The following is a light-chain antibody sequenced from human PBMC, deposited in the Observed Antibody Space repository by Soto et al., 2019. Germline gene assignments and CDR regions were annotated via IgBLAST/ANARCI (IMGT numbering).Light chain of an antibody. CDR1: QSVTSN. Sequence: EIVLTQSPGTLSLSPGERATLSCGASQSVTSNYLAWYQQKPGQAPRLLIYDASTRATGIPARFSGSGSGTEFTLTISSLQSEDFAVYYCQQYNNWPPITFGQGTRLEI. J-gene: IGKJ5*01. CDR2: DAS. V-gene: IGKV3-15*01. CDR3: QQYNNWPPIT.